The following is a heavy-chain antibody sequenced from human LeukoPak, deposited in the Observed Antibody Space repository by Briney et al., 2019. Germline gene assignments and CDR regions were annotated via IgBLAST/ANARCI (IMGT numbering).Heavy chain of an antibody. CDR3: ARNQRRLDY. J-gene: IGHJ4*02. CDR1: GFTFSSYW. CDR2: IKQDGSEK. D-gene: IGHD1-14*01. V-gene: IGHV3-7*01. Sequence: GGSLRLSCADSGFTFSSYWMSWVRQAPGKGLEWVANIKQDGSEKYSKNSLYLQVNSLRAEDTAVYYCARNQRRLDYWGQGTLVTVSS.